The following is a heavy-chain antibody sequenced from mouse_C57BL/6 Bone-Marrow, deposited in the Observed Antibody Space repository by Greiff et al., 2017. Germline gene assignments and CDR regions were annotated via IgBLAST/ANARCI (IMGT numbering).Heavy chain of an antibody. Sequence: EVQLQQSGPELVKPGASVKMSCKASGYTFTDYNMHWVKQSHGKSLEWIGYINPNNGGTSYNQKFKGKATLTVNKSSSTAYMELRSLTSEDSAVYYCARNSYYYGSSYREYFDVWGTGTTVTVSS. CDR3: ARNSYYYGSSYREYFDV. CDR1: GYTFTDYN. J-gene: IGHJ1*03. CDR2: INPNNGGT. V-gene: IGHV1-22*01. D-gene: IGHD1-1*01.